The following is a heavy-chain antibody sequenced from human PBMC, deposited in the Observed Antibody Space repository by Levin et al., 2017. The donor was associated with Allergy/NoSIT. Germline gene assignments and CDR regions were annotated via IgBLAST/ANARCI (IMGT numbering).Heavy chain of an antibody. CDR2: ISWNSGSI. J-gene: IGHJ4*02. V-gene: IGHV3-9*01. CDR3: AKDRAGWADSGYEGFDY. Sequence: SCAASGFTFDDYAMHWVRQAPGKGLEWVSGISWNSGSIGYADSVKGRFTISRDNAKNSLYLQMNSLRAEDTALYYCAKDRAGWADSGYEGFDYWGQGTLVTVSS. D-gene: IGHD5-12*01. CDR1: GFTFDDYA.